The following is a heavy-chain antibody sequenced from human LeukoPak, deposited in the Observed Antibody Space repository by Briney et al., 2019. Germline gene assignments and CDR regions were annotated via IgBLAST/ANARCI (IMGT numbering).Heavy chain of an antibody. Sequence: SETLSLTCTVSGGSISSYYWSWIRQPPGKGLEWIGEINHSGSTNYNPSLKSRVTISVDTSKNQFSLKLSSVTAADTAVYYCARGRGIAVYGMDVWGQGTTVTVSS. CDR2: INHSGST. CDR3: ARGRGIAVYGMDV. CDR1: GGSISSYY. V-gene: IGHV4-34*01. J-gene: IGHJ6*02. D-gene: IGHD6-19*01.